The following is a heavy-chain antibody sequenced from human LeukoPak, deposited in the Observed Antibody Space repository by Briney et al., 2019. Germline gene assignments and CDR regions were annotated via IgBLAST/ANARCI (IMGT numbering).Heavy chain of an antibody. J-gene: IGHJ6*03. Sequence: GGSLRLSCAASGFTFSSYAMHWVRQAPGKGLEWVAVISYDGSNKYYADSVKGRFTVSRDNSKNTLYLQMNSLRAEDTAVYYCAREERSDYYYYYMDVWGKGTTVTVSS. CDR1: GFTFSSYA. V-gene: IGHV3-30-3*01. CDR2: ISYDGSNK. CDR3: AREERSDYYYYYMDV. D-gene: IGHD1-1*01.